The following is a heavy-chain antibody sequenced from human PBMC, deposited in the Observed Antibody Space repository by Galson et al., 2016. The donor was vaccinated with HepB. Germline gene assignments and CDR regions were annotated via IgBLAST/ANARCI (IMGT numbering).Heavy chain of an antibody. J-gene: IGHJ6*02. V-gene: IGHV3-9*01. CDR1: GFTFNNYA. D-gene: IGHD2-15*01. Sequence: SLRLSCAASGFTFNNYAMHWVRQTPGKGLEWVSGISWNSGSIGYADSVKGRFSISRDNGKNSLYLQMISLRAEDTAIYYCAKEESSHTHYYYGMDVWGQGTTVTVSS. CDR3: AKEESSHTHYYYGMDV. CDR2: ISWNSGSI.